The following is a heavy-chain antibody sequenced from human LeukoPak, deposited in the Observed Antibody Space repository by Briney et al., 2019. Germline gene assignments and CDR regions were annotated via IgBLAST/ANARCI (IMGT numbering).Heavy chain of an antibody. CDR1: GYSISSGYF. D-gene: IGHD6-13*01. J-gene: IGHJ5*02. CDR3: ARAYSSSGYFNWLDP. Sequence: SETLSLTCTVSGYSISSGYFWGWIGQPPGKGLEWIGTIYHSGSTYYNASLESRVTISVDTSKNQFSLKLSSVTASDTAVYYCARAYSSSGYFNWLDPWGQGTLVTVSS. V-gene: IGHV4-38-2*02. CDR2: IYHSGST.